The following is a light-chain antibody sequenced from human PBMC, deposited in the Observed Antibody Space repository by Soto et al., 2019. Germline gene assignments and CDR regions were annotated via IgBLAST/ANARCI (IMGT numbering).Light chain of an antibody. Sequence: QSVLTQPASVSGSPGQSITISCTGTSSDVGRYNLVSWYQQHPGKAPKLMIYEGSKRPSGVSNRFSGSKSSNTASLTISGLQAEDEAAYYCSSYAGSSTYVFRTGTTVTVL. J-gene: IGLJ1*01. CDR1: SSDVGRYNL. CDR3: SSYAGSSTYV. CDR2: EGS. V-gene: IGLV2-23*01.